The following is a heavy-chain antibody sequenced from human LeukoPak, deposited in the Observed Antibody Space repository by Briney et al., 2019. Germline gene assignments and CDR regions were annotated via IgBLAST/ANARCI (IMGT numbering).Heavy chain of an antibody. V-gene: IGHV3-64*01. Sequence: SGGSLRLSCAASGFTFSSYAMHWVRQAPGKGLEYVSAISSNGGSTYYANSAKGRFTISRDNSKNTLYLQMGSLRAEDMAVYYCARSSSPAAASFDYWGQGTLVTVSS. CDR1: GFTFSSYA. CDR2: ISSNGGST. CDR3: ARSSSPAAASFDY. J-gene: IGHJ4*02. D-gene: IGHD6-13*01.